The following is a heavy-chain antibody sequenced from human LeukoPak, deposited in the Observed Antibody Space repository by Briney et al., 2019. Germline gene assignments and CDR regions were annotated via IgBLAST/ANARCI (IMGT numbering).Heavy chain of an antibody. CDR2: IFYSGST. J-gene: IGHJ4*02. V-gene: IGHV4-59*01. Sequence: NPSETLSLTCSASGGSISGYYWTWIRQPPGKGLEWIGYIFYSGSTNYNPSLKSRATISVDTSKHQFSLSLTSVIAADTAVYYCARVRYCGGDCFPFDYWGQGTLVTVSS. D-gene: IGHD2-21*01. CDR1: GGSISGYY. CDR3: ARVRYCGGDCFPFDY.